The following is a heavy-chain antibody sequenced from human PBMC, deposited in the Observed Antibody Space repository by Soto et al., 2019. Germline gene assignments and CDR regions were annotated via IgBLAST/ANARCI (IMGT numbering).Heavy chain of an antibody. CDR1: GGSISSYY. D-gene: IGHD3-3*01. CDR3: ATDGVTIFGVAPYGMDV. CDR2: IYYSGST. J-gene: IGHJ6*02. V-gene: IGHV4-59*01. Sequence: SETLSLTCTVSGGSISSYYWSWIRQPPGKGLEWIGYIYYSGSTNYNPSLKSRVTISVDTSKNQFSLELSSLRSEDTAVYYCATDGVTIFGVAPYGMDVWGQGTTVTVSS.